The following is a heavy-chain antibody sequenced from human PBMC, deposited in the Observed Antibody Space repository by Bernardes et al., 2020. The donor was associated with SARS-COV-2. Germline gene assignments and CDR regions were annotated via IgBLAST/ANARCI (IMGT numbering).Heavy chain of an antibody. CDR3: ARDQLKYFYPSGGRSVSDAFDV. Sequence: SETLSLTCTVSGGSISSYYWSWIRQPPGKGLEWIGYIYYSGSTNYNPSLKSRVTISVDTSKNQFSLKLSSVTAADTAVYYCARDQLKYFYPSGGRSVSDAFDVWGQGTMVTVSS. CDR2: IYYSGST. CDR1: GGSISSYY. D-gene: IGHD3-10*01. J-gene: IGHJ3*01. V-gene: IGHV4-59*01.